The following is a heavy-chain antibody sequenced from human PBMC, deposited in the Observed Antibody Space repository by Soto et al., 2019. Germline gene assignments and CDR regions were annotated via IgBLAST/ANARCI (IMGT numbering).Heavy chain of an antibody. V-gene: IGHV1-8*02. CDR1: GYTFTGYY. Sequence: ASVKVSCKASGYTFTGYYMHWVRQATGQGLEWMGWMNPNSGNTGYAQKFQGRVTMTRNTSISTAYMELSSLRSEDTAVYYCARLYEYYYDSSGYYPDAFDIWGQGTMVTVSS. J-gene: IGHJ3*02. D-gene: IGHD3-22*01. CDR3: ARLYEYYYDSSGYYPDAFDI. CDR2: MNPNSGNT.